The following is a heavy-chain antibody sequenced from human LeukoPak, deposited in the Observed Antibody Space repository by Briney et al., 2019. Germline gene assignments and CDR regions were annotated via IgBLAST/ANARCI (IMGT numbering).Heavy chain of an antibody. V-gene: IGHV3-21*01. CDR3: ARVAAAHFDY. CDR2: ISSSSSHI. J-gene: IGHJ4*02. Sequence: GGSLRLSCTASGFTFSSYSINWVRQAPGKGLEWVSSISSSSSHIYYADSVKGRFTSSRDNAKNSVFLQMNSLRAEDTAVYYCARVAAAHFDYWGQGSLVAVSS. CDR1: GFTFSSYS. D-gene: IGHD6-13*01.